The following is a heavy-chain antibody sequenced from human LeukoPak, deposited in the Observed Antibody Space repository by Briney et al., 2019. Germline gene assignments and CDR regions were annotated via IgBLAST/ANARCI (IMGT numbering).Heavy chain of an antibody. V-gene: IGHV3-66*02. CDR2: IYSGGST. Sequence: GGSLRLSCAASRFTVSSNYMSWVRQAPGKGLEWVSVIYSGGSTYYADSVKGRFTISRDNSKNTLYLQMNSLRAEDTAVYYCARDSEGDLLDYWGQGTLVTVSS. CDR3: ARDSEGDLLDY. J-gene: IGHJ4*02. D-gene: IGHD2-21*02. CDR1: RFTVSSNY.